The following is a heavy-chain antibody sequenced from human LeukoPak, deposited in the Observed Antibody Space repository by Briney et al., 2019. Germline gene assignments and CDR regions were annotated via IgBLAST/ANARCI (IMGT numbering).Heavy chain of an antibody. J-gene: IGHJ4*02. CDR3: AKDRPDTAMVISYPY. CDR2: ISGSGGST. Sequence: GGSLRLSCAASGFTFSDYYMSWIRQAPGKGLEWVSAISGSGGSTYYADSVKGRFTISRDNSKNTLYLQMNSLRAEDTAVYYCAKDRPDTAMVISYPYWGQGTLVTVSS. CDR1: GFTFSDYY. V-gene: IGHV3-23*01. D-gene: IGHD5-18*01.